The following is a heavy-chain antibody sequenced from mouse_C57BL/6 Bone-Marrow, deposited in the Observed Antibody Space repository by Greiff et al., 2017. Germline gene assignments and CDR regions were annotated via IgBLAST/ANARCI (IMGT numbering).Heavy chain of an antibody. CDR2: IHPNSGST. J-gene: IGHJ2*01. Sequence: QVQLQQSGAELVKPGASVKLSCKASGYTFTSYWMHWVKQRPGQGLEWIGMIHPNSGSTNYNEKFKSKATLTVDKSSSTAYMQLSSLTSEDSAVYYCAREGDGYYFDYGGQGTTLTVSS. V-gene: IGHV1-64*01. D-gene: IGHD2-3*01. CDR1: GYTFTSYW. CDR3: AREGDGYYFDY.